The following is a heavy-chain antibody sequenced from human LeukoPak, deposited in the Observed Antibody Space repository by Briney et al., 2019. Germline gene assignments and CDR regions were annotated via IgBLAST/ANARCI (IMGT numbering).Heavy chain of an antibody. CDR3: ARYGSGSYSLDY. D-gene: IGHD3-10*01. CDR1: GGSFSGYY. V-gene: IGHV4-34*01. J-gene: IGHJ4*02. CDR2: INHSGST. Sequence: SETLSLTCAVYGGSFSGYYWSWIRQPPGKGLEWIGEINHSGSTNYNPSLKSLVTISVDTSKNQFSPKLSSVTAADTAVYYCARYGSGSYSLDYWGQGTLVTVSS.